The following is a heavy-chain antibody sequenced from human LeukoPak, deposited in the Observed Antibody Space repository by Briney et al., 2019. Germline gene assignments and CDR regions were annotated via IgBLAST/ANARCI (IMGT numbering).Heavy chain of an antibody. CDR1: GGSFSGYY. CDR2: INQSGST. J-gene: IGHJ4*02. D-gene: IGHD3-10*01. CDR3: ASRYYYGSGTTFDY. V-gene: IGHV4-34*01. Sequence: SETLSLTCAVYGGSFSGYYWSWIRQPPGKGLEWIGEINQSGSTNYNPSLKSRVTISVDTSKNQFSLKLSSVTAADTAVYYCASRYYYGSGTTFDYWGQGTLVTVSS.